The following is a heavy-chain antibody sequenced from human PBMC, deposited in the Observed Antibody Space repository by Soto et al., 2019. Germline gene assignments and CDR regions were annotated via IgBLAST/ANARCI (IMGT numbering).Heavy chain of an antibody. J-gene: IGHJ6*02. Sequence: PSETLSLTCAVYGGSFSGYYWSWIRQPPGKGLEWIGEINHSGSTNYNPSLKSRVTISVDTSKNQFSLKLSSVTAADTAVYYCARASLLPAAIGYYYGMDVWGQGTTVTVSS. V-gene: IGHV4-34*01. CDR1: GGSFSGYY. D-gene: IGHD2-2*02. CDR2: INHSGST. CDR3: ARASLLPAAIGYYYGMDV.